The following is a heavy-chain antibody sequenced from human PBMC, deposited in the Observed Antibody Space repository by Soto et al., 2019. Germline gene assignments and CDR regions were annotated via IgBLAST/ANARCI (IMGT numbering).Heavy chain of an antibody. CDR3: ARYSYYYDSSGYYLGPYHHYRLYV. D-gene: IGHD3-22*01. J-gene: IGHJ6*02. CDR2: IDPSDSYT. Sequence: GESLKISCKGSGYSFTSYWISWVRQMPGKGLEWMGRIDPSDSYTNYSPSFQGHVTISADKSISTAYLQWSSLKASDTAMYYCARYSYYYDSSGYYLGPYHHYRLYVWGQGTTVTVAS. V-gene: IGHV5-10-1*01. CDR1: GYSFTSYW.